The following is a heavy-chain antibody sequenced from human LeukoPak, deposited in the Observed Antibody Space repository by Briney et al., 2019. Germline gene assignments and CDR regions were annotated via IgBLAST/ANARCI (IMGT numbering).Heavy chain of an antibody. Sequence: PGGSLRLSCAASGFTFEHYGMSWVRHAPGKGPEWVSGITWDGAKTGYADSVKSRFTISRDNAKKSLFVQMNSLRAEDTALYYCATSDQIIMMDAFDIWGQGTMVTVSS. CDR1: GFTFEHYG. D-gene: IGHD3-16*01. J-gene: IGHJ3*02. CDR2: ITWDGAKT. V-gene: IGHV3-20*04. CDR3: ATSDQIIMMDAFDI.